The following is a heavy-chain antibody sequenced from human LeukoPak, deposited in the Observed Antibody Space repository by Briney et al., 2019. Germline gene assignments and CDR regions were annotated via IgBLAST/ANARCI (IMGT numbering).Heavy chain of an antibody. V-gene: IGHV4-59*01. CDR2: IYYSGST. J-gene: IGHJ6*02. CDR3: ARSAPYGSGSYNYYYYGMDV. Sequence: SETLSLTCTVSGGSISSYYWSWIRQPPGRGLEWIGYIYYSGSTNYNPSLKSRVTISVDTSKNQFSLKLSSVTAADTAVYYCARSAPYGSGSYNYYYYGMDVWGQGTTVTVSS. D-gene: IGHD3-10*01. CDR1: GGSISSYY.